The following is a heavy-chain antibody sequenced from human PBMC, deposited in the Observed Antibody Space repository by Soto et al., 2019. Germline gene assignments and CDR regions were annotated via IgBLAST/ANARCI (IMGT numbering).Heavy chain of an antibody. D-gene: IGHD2-2*01. CDR2: IIPIFGTA. CDR1: GGTFSSYA. CDR3: ARDSTLGYCSSTSCYSAYGMDV. Sequence: GASVKVSCKASGGTFSSYAISWVRQAPGQGLEWMGGIIPIFGTANYAQKFQGRVTITADESTSTAYMELSSLRSEDTAVYYCARDSTLGYCSSTSCYSAYGMDVWGQGTTVTVSS. J-gene: IGHJ6*02. V-gene: IGHV1-69*13.